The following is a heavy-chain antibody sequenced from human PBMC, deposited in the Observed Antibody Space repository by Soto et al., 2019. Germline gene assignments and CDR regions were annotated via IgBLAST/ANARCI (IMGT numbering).Heavy chain of an antibody. D-gene: IGHD2-2*01. CDR3: ARDLSSTSWRPSWFDP. J-gene: IGHJ5*02. CDR2: IYYSGST. V-gene: IGHV4-59*01. Sequence: QVQLQESGPGLVKPSETLSLTCTVSGGSISSYYWSWIRQPPGKGLEWIGYIYYSGSTNYNPSLKSRVTISVDTSKNQFSLKLSSVTAADTAVYYCARDLSSTSWRPSWFDPWGQGTLVTVSS. CDR1: GGSISSYY.